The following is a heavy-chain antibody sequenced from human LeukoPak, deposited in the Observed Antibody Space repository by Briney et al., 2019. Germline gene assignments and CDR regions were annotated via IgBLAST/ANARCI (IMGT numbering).Heavy chain of an antibody. V-gene: IGHV4-4*02. CDR2: IYHTGST. CDR1: GGSISSSNW. CDR3: ARAAAGNWGFGY. D-gene: IGHD6-13*01. J-gene: IGHJ4*02. Sequence: SETLSLTCAVSGGSISSSNWWSWVRQPPGKGLEWIGEIYHTGSTNYNPSLKSRVTISVDKSKDQFSLKLSSATAADTAVYYCARAAAGNWGFGYWGQGTLVTVSS.